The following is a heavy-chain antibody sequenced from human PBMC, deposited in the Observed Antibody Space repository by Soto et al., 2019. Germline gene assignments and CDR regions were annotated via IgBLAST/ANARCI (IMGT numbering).Heavy chain of an antibody. CDR1: GFTVSCNY. J-gene: IGHJ3*01. CDR3: ARDPIWSSSSGDAFDL. V-gene: IGHV3-53*01. D-gene: IGHD6-13*01. Sequence: PGGSLRLSCAASGFTVSCNYMSWVRQAPGKGLEWVSVIYTGGYTFYADSVKGRFTISRDNSKNTLYLQMNSLRAEDTAVYYCARDPIWSSSSGDAFDLWGQGTMVTVSS. CDR2: IYTGGYT.